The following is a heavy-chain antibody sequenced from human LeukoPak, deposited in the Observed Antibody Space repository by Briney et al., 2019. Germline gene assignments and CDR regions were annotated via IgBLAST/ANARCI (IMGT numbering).Heavy chain of an antibody. J-gene: IGHJ6*02. Sequence: PSETLSLTCTVSGGSISSYYWSWIRQPPGKGLEWIGYIYYSGSTNYNPSLMSRVTISVDTSKNQFSLKLSSVTAADTAVYYCARGDIVVVPAAMPVRYGMDVWGQGTTVTVSS. V-gene: IGHV4-59*01. D-gene: IGHD2-2*01. CDR3: ARGDIVVVPAAMPVRYGMDV. CDR1: GGSISSYY. CDR2: IYYSGST.